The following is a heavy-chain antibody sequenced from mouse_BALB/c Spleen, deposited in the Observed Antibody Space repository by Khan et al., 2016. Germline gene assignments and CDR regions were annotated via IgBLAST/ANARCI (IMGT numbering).Heavy chain of an antibody. CDR1: GYTFTSYW. V-gene: IGHV1-7*01. Sequence: QVQLKQSGAELAKPGASVKMSCKAAGYTFTSYWMHWVKQRPGQGLEWIGYINPSTGYTEYNQKFKDKATLTADKSSSTAYMQLSSLTSEYSAVYYCAIYYYGSRYFDVWGAGTTVTVSS. J-gene: IGHJ1*01. CDR2: INPSTGYT. D-gene: IGHD1-1*01. CDR3: AIYYYGSRYFDV.